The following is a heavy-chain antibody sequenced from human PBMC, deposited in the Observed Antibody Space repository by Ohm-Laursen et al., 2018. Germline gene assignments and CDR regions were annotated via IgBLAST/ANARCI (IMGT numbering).Heavy chain of an antibody. CDR1: GGSVSSGSYY. CDR3: ARTVTASPYFDY. Sequence: SQTLSLTWTVSGGSVSSGSYYWSWIRQPPGKGLEWIGYIYYSGSTNYNPSLKSRVTILVDTSKNQFSLKLTSVTAADTAVYYCARTVTASPYFDYWGRGTLVTVSS. J-gene: IGHJ4*02. CDR2: IYYSGST. D-gene: IGHD4-17*01. V-gene: IGHV4-61*01.